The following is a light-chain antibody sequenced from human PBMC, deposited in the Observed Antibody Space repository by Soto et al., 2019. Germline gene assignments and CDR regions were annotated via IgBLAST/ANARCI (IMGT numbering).Light chain of an antibody. Sequence: EIVMTQSPATLSVSPGERATLSCRASQRVSSNLAWYQQKPGQAPRLLIYGASTRATGIPAGFSGSGSGTEFTLTISILQAEDFAVYYCQQYNNWPLTFGGGTKVDI. CDR3: QQYNNWPLT. CDR2: GAS. V-gene: IGKV3-15*01. CDR1: QRVSSN. J-gene: IGKJ4*01.